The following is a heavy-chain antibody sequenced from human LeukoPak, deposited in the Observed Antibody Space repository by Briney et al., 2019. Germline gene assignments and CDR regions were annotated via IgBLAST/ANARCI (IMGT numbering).Heavy chain of an antibody. Sequence: GGSLRLSCEASGYTFSSYWMSWVRQAPGKGLEWVANIKQDGSEKYYVDSVKGRSTISRDNAKNSLYLQMNSLRAEDTAVYYCAREQWRYFDYWGQGTLVTVSS. CDR3: AREQWRYFDY. CDR1: GYTFSSYW. D-gene: IGHD2-15*01. J-gene: IGHJ4*02. V-gene: IGHV3-7*03. CDR2: IKQDGSEK.